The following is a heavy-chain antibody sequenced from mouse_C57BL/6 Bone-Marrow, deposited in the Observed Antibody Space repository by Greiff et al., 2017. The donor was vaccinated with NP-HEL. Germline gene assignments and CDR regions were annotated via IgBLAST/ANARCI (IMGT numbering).Heavy chain of an antibody. Sequence: VQLKESGPGLVKPSQSLSLTCSVTGYSITSGYYWNWIRQFPGNKLEWMGYISYDGSNNYNPSLKNRISITRDTSKNQFFLKLNSVTTEDTATYYCAREGDGYYLGQGTTLTVSS. CDR1: GYSITSGYY. CDR3: AREGDGYY. CDR2: ISYDGSN. V-gene: IGHV3-6*01. D-gene: IGHD2-3*01. J-gene: IGHJ2*01.